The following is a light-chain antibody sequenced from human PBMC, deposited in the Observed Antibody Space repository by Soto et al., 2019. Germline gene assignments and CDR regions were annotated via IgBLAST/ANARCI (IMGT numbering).Light chain of an antibody. CDR1: QSVSSNY. J-gene: IGKJ3*01. Sequence: EIVLTQSPGTLSLSPGERVTLSCRASQSVSSNYLAWYQQKPGQAPRLLIYGASSRATGIPDRFSGSGSGTDFTLTISRLEPEDFAVYYCQQYCASPLTFGPGTKVDIK. CDR3: QQYCASPLT. CDR2: GAS. V-gene: IGKV3-20*01.